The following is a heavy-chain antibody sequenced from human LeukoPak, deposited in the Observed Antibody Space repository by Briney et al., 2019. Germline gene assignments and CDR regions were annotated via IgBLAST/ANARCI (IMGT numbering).Heavy chain of an antibody. V-gene: IGHV1-2*02. J-gene: IGHJ3*02. CDR3: ARGPTLGLDI. Sequence: ASVKVSCRASGYTFTAYYIHWVRQAPGQGLEWMGWINTNSGDTTLPQRFQGRVTMTRDTSIITAYTELSSLTSDDTGMYYCARGPTLGLDIWGQGTMVTVSS. CDR1: GYTFTAYY. CDR2: INTNSGDT.